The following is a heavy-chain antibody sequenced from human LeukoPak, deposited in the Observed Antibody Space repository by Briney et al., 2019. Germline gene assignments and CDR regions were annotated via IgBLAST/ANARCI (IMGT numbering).Heavy chain of an antibody. CDR2: ITAAGNVP. Sequence: QPGRSLRLSCTASGFTFNSYAMAWVRQAPGQGLEWVSTITAAGNVPWYSDSVRGRFTISRDNSENTVYLQMNGLRVEDTARYYCARDRDYPRDQFDYWGQGTVVSVSS. J-gene: IGHJ4*02. V-gene: IGHV3-23*01. D-gene: IGHD4-17*01. CDR3: ARDRDYPRDQFDY. CDR1: GFTFNSYA.